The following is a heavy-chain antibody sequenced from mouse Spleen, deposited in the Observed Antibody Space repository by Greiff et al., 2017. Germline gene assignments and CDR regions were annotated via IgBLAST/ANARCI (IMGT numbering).Heavy chain of an antibody. CDR2: ISGGGSYT. Sequence: EVKLVESGGGLVKPGGSLKLSCAASGFTFSSYGMSWVRQTPEKRLEWVATISGGGSYTYYPDSVKGRFTISRDNAKNNLYLQMSSLRSEDTALYYCASYGNGYFDVWGAGTTVTVSS. CDR3: ASYGNGYFDV. CDR1: GFTFSSYG. D-gene: IGHD2-1*01. J-gene: IGHJ1*01. V-gene: IGHV5-9-2*01.